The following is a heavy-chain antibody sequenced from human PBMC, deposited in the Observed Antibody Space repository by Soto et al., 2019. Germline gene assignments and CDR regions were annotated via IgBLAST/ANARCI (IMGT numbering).Heavy chain of an antibody. V-gene: IGHV1-3*01. Sequence: ASVKVSCKASGYTFTSYAMHWVRQAPGQRLEWMGWITAGNGNTKYSQKFQGRVTITRDTSASTAYMELSSLRSEDTAVYYCARGADSSGYYPFEYWGQGTLVTVSS. CDR2: ITAGNGNT. CDR1: GYTFTSYA. D-gene: IGHD3-22*01. J-gene: IGHJ4*02. CDR3: ARGADSSGYYPFEY.